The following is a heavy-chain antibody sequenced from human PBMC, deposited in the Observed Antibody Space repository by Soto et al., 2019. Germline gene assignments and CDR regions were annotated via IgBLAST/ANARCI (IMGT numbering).Heavy chain of an antibody. V-gene: IGHV3-23*01. Sequence: QSGGSLRLSCAASGFTFSSYAMNWVRQAPGKGLEWVSAISGSGGSTYYADSVKGRFTISRDSSKNTLYLQMNSLRAEDTAVYYCVRTSLVVAAATREDYWGQGTLVTVSS. CDR3: VRTSLVVAAATREDY. D-gene: IGHD2-15*01. J-gene: IGHJ4*02. CDR1: GFTFSSYA. CDR2: ISGSGGST.